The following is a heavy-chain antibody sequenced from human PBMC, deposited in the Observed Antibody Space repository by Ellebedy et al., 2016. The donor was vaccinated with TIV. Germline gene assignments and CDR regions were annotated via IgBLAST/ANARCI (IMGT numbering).Heavy chain of an antibody. CDR2: INPSVGFT. CDR1: GYTFTGYY. CDR3: ATEAAGTYNFDY. J-gene: IGHJ4*02. D-gene: IGHD5-18*01. V-gene: IGHV1-46*01. Sequence: ASVKVSXKASGYTFTGYYMHWVRQAPGQGLEWMGVINPSVGFTNYAQKFQDSRVTLTRDTSTTTVYMEMSSLRSEDTAVYYCATEAAGTYNFDYWGQGTLVTVSS.